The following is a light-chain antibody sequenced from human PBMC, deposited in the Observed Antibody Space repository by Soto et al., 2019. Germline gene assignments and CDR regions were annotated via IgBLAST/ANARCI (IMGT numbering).Light chain of an antibody. Sequence: EIVMTQSPATLSVSPGERATLSCRASQSVSHNLAWYQQKPGQAPRLLFYGASKRATGIPARFSGSGSGTDVTLTIRSLQSEDFAVYYCQQSNNWPYTFGQGTKLEIK. CDR1: QSVSHN. CDR2: GAS. V-gene: IGKV3-15*01. CDR3: QQSNNWPYT. J-gene: IGKJ2*01.